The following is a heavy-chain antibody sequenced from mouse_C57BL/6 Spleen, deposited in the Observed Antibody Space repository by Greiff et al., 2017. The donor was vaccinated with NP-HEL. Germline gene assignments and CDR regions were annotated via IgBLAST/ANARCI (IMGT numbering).Heavy chain of an antibody. CDR3: ARKHYGSAYYYAMDY. CDR1: GYSFTDYN. V-gene: IGHV1-39*01. D-gene: IGHD1-1*01. J-gene: IGHJ4*01. CDR2: INPNYGTT. Sequence: VQLKESGPELVKPGASVKISCKASGYSFTDYNMNWVKQSNGKSLEWIGVINPNYGTTSYNQKFKGKATLTVDQSSSTAYMQLNSLTSEDSAVYYCARKHYGSAYYYAMDYWGQGTSVTVSS.